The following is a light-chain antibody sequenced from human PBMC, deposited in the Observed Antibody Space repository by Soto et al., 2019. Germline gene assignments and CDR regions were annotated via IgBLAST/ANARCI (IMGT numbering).Light chain of an antibody. CDR1: QSIGNF. V-gene: IGKV1-39*01. Sequence: DIQMTQSPSSLSASVGDRVTITCRASQSIGNFLNWYQQKPGRAPNLLIYAASSLQSGVPSSFSGSGSGTDFTLTISSLQPEDFATYYCQQSYSLPLTFGGGTKVDIK. CDR3: QQSYSLPLT. CDR2: AAS. J-gene: IGKJ4*01.